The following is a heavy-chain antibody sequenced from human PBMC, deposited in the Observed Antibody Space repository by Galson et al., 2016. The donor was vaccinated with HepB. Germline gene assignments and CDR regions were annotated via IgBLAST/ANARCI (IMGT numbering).Heavy chain of an antibody. Sequence: SLRLSCAASEFTFNNCPLHWVRQAPGKGLEWVAVLSHDGVTKFYADSVRARFTISRDKSKTTVYLQMDGLSAEDMAVYYCAREWELGGYFDYWGQGTLVTVSS. D-gene: IGHD1-26*01. CDR3: AREWELGGYFDY. CDR1: EFTFNNCP. CDR2: LSHDGVTK. V-gene: IGHV3-30-3*01. J-gene: IGHJ4*02.